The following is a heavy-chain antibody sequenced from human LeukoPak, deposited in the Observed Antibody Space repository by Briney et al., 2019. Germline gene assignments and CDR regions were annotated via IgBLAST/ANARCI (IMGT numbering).Heavy chain of an antibody. V-gene: IGHV3-23*01. CDR1: GFSFSNYA. CDR2: VSGSGGST. CDR3: AKPAKTDYVDY. Sequence: PGGSLRLSCAASGFSFSNYAMSWVRQAPGKGLEWVSAVSGSGGSTYYTDSVKGRFTTSRDNSKNTLYLQMNSLRAEDTAVYYCAKPAKTDYVDYWGQGTLVTVSS. J-gene: IGHJ4*02. D-gene: IGHD4/OR15-4a*01.